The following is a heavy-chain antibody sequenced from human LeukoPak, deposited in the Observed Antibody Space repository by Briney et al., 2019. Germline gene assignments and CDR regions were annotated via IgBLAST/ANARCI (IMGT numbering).Heavy chain of an antibody. CDR3: ARAPGGYCSGGSCYSRYFQH. CDR2: IYHSGST. CDR1: GGSFSSSNW. J-gene: IGHJ1*01. Sequence: PSETLSLTCAVYGGSFSSSNWWSWVRQPPGKGLEWIGEIYHSGSTNYNPSLKSRVTISVDKSKNQFSLKLSSVTAADTAVYYCARAPGGYCSGGSCYSRYFQHWGQGTLVTVSS. V-gene: IGHV4-4*02. D-gene: IGHD2-15*01.